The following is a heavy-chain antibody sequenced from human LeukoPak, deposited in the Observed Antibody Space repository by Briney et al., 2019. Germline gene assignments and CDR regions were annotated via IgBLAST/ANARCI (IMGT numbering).Heavy chain of an antibody. CDR3: AKSPVSSCRGSFCYPFDY. D-gene: IGHD2-15*01. CDR2: ISGSDDGT. CDR1: GFTFSTYA. V-gene: IGHV3-23*01. Sequence: GSLRLSCAASGFTFSTYAMSWVRQIPGKGLEWVSAISGSDDGTYYADSVKGRFTISRDNSRNTLYLQMNALRAEDTAVYFCAKSPVSSCRGSFCYPFDYWGQGNLVTVSS. J-gene: IGHJ4*02.